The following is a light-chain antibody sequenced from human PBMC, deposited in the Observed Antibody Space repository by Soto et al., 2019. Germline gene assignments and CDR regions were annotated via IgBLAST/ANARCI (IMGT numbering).Light chain of an antibody. Sequence: DIQMTQSPSTLSGSVGDRVTITCRASQTISSWLAWYQQKPGKAPKLLIYKASTLKSGVPSRFSGSGSGTEFTLTISSLQPDDFAVYYCQQYVHWPPGAFGQGTTVEIK. J-gene: IGKJ1*01. V-gene: IGKV1-5*03. CDR3: QQYVHWPPGA. CDR1: QTISSW. CDR2: KAS.